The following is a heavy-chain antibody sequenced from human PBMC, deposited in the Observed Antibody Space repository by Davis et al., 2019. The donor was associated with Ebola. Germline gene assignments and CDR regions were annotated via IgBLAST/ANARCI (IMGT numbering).Heavy chain of an antibody. Sequence: AASVKVSCKASGYTFTSYAISWVRQAPGQGLEWMGGIIPIFGTANYAQKFQGRVTITADESTSTAYMELSSLRSEDTAVYYCARDLPSNAFDPWGQGTLVTVSS. D-gene: IGHD2-8*01. CDR2: IIPIFGTA. CDR1: GYTFTSYA. V-gene: IGHV1-69*13. CDR3: ARDLPSNAFDP. J-gene: IGHJ5*02.